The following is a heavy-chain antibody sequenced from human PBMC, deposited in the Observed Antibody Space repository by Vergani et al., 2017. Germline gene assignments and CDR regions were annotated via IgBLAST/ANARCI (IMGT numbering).Heavy chain of an antibody. CDR3: ASFRNVWFGEVDAFDT. CDR1: GYTFTGYY. Sequence: QVQLVQSGAGVKKPGASVKVSCKASGYTFTGYYMHWVRQAPGQGLEWMGWINPNSGGTHYAQKFQGRVTMTRDTSISTAYMELSRLRSDDTAVYYCASFRNVWFGEVDAFDTWGQGTMVTVSS. D-gene: IGHD3-10*01. V-gene: IGHV1-2*02. J-gene: IGHJ3*02. CDR2: INPNSGGT.